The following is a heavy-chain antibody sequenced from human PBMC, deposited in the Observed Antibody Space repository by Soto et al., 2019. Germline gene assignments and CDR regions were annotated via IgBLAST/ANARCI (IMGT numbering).Heavy chain of an antibody. Sequence: QVQLQQWGAGLLKPSETLSLTCAVYGGSFSGYYWSWIRQPPGKGLEWIGEINHSGSTNYNPSLKSRVTISVDTSKNQFSLKLSSVTAADTAVYYCARASQVNSYGFDYWGQGTLVTVSS. D-gene: IGHD5-18*01. V-gene: IGHV4-34*01. J-gene: IGHJ4*02. CDR1: GGSFSGYY. CDR3: ARASQVNSYGFDY. CDR2: INHSGST.